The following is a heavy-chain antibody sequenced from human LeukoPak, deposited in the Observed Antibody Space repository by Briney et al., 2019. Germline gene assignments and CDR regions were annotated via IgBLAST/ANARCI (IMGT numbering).Heavy chain of an antibody. J-gene: IGHJ4*02. CDR1: GGSISRYY. CDR2: IYYSGST. D-gene: IGHD6-13*01. V-gene: IGHV4-59*08. CDR3: ASLAAGGTAY. Sequence: SETLSLTCTVSGGSISRYYWSWVLQPPGKGLEWIGCIYYSGSTNYNPSLKSRVTMSVDTSKNQFSLKLSSVTAADTAVYYCASLAAGGTAYWGQGTLVTVSS.